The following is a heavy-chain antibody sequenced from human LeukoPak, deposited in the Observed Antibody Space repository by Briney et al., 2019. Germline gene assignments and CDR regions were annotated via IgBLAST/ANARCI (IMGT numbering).Heavy chain of an antibody. CDR2: ISGSGGST. V-gene: IGHV3-23*01. J-gene: IGHJ3*02. CDR3: AKESSTVTTRDAFDI. CDR1: GFTFSSYA. D-gene: IGHD4-17*01. Sequence: GGSLRLSCAAPGFTFSSYAMSWFRQAPGKGLDWVSAISGSGGSTYYADSVKGRFTISRDNSKNTLYLQMNSLRAEDTAVYYCAKESSTVTTRDAFDIWGQGTMVTVSS.